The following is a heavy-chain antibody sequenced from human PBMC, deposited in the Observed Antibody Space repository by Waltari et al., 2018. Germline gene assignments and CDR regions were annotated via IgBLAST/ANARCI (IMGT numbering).Heavy chain of an antibody. CDR2: IYYSGST. CDR1: GGSISSSSYS. V-gene: IGHV4-39*07. Sequence: QLQLQESGPGLVKPSQTLSLTCPVSGGSISSSSYSWGWIRQPPGKGLEWIGCIYYSGSTFYNPSLKSRVTISVDTSKNQFSLKLRSVTAADTAVYYCARGYCSSTSPCWFDPWGQGTLVTVSS. J-gene: IGHJ5*02. D-gene: IGHD2-2*01. CDR3: ARGYCSSTSPCWFDP.